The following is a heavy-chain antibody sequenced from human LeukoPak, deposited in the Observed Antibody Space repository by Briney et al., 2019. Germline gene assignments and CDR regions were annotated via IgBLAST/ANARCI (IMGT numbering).Heavy chain of an antibody. Sequence: GGSLRLSCAASGFTFSSYWMSWVRQAPGKGLEWVANIKQDGSEKYYVDSVKGRFTISRDNAKNSLYLQMHSLRAEDTAVYYCYSGTYYVFDYWGQGTLVTVSS. CDR1: GFTFSSYW. J-gene: IGHJ4*02. CDR2: IKQDGSEK. D-gene: IGHD1-26*01. CDR3: YSGTYYVFDY. V-gene: IGHV3-7*01.